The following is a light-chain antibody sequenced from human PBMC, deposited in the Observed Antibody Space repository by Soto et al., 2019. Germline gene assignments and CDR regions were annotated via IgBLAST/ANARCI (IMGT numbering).Light chain of an antibody. V-gene: IGKV3-11*01. CDR2: DAS. J-gene: IGKJ3*01. Sequence: EIVLTQSPATLSLSPGESATLSCRASQNVGLFLAWYQQKSGQTPRLLIYDASARAPGIPARFSGGGSGTDFTLTIGSLEPEDFAVYYCQHRSDWLGTFGPGTKVDIK. CDR1: QNVGLF. CDR3: QHRSDWLGT.